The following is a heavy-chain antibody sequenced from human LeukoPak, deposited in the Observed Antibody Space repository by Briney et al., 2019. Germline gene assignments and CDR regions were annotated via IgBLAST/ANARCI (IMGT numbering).Heavy chain of an antibody. CDR3: ARVGSRTTVTSYYYYYYMDV. J-gene: IGHJ6*03. CDR2: IYYSGST. D-gene: IGHD4-17*01. CDR1: GGSISSYY. V-gene: IGHV4-59*01. Sequence: PSETLSLTCTVSGGSISSYYWSWLRQPPGKGLEWIGYIYYSGSTNYNPSLKSRVTISVDTSKNQFSLKLSSVTAADTAVYYCARVGSRTTVTSYYYYYYMDVWGKGTTVTVSS.